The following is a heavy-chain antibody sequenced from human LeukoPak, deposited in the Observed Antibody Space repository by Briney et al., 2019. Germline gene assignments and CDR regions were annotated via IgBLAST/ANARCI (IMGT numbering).Heavy chain of an antibody. CDR3: ARASHYYDSSGYSY. CDR1: GGSISSYY. J-gene: IGHJ4*02. CDR2: IYYSGST. V-gene: IGHV4-59*01. D-gene: IGHD3-22*01. Sequence: PSETLSLTCTVSGGSISSYYWSWIRQPPGKGLEWIGYIYYSGSTNYNPSLKSRVTISVDTSKNQFSLKLSSVTAADTAVYYCARASHYYDSSGYSYWGQGTLVTVSS.